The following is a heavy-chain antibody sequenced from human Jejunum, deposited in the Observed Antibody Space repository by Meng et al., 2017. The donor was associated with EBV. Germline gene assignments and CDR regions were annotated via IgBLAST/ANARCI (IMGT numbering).Heavy chain of an antibody. D-gene: IGHD3-10*01. Sequence: QGRPQGSVPGMVKPLETLSLACHFSGVSMSNFYWSWFRQPPGKGLEWIGYIYYSVSTNYNPSLKSRVTISVDTSKNQFSLSLSSVTAADTAVYYCARGGGRPEYWGQGILVTVSS. CDR2: IYYSVST. CDR3: ARGGGRPEY. CDR1: GVSMSNFY. V-gene: IGHV4-59*01. J-gene: IGHJ4*02.